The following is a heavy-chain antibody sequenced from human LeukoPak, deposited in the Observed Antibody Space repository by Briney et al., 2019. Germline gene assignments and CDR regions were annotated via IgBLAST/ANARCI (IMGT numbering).Heavy chain of an antibody. Sequence: PGGSLRLSCAASGFTFSSYAMSWVRQAPGKGLEWVSAISGSGGGTYYADSVKGRFTISRDNSKNTLYLQMNSLRAEDTAVYYCAALWSPIAAAWNYWGQGTLVTVSS. J-gene: IGHJ4*02. V-gene: IGHV3-23*01. D-gene: IGHD6-13*01. CDR1: GFTFSSYA. CDR2: ISGSGGGT. CDR3: AALWSPIAAAWNY.